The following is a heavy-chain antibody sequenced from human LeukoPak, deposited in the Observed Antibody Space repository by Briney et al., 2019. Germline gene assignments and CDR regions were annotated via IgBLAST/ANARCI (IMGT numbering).Heavy chain of an antibody. D-gene: IGHD6-19*01. CDR1: GFTFSSYA. CDR3: ARGSSGWYGLLFDY. CDR2: INWNGGST. J-gene: IGHJ4*02. Sequence: GSLRLSCAASGFTFSSYAMSWVRQAPGKGLEWVSGINWNGGSTGYADSVKGRFTISRDNAKNSLYLQMNSLRAEDTALYYCARGSSGWYGLLFDYWGQGTLVTVSS. V-gene: IGHV3-20*04.